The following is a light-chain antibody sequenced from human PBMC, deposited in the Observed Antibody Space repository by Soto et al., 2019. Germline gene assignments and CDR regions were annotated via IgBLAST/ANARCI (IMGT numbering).Light chain of an antibody. CDR1: QSVSSY. V-gene: IGKV3-11*01. J-gene: IGKJ5*01. CDR2: DAS. CDR3: QQRNNWPIT. Sequence: EIVLTQSQGTLGFSPGDRGSLXKMASQSVSSYLAWYQQKPGQSPKLLIYDASNRATGIPARFSGSGSGTDFTLTISSLEPEDFAVYYCQQRNNWPITFGQGTRLEIK.